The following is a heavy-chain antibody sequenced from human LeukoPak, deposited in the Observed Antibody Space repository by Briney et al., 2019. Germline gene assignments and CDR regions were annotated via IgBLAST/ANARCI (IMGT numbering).Heavy chain of an antibody. V-gene: IGHV4-59*01. Sequence: SETPSLTCTVSGGSISSYYWSWIRQPPGKGLEWIGYISYSGNTNYNPSLKSRVTISVDTSKNQFSLKLSSVTAADTAVYYCARGGGYNSPFGYWGQGTLVTVSS. CDR2: ISYSGNT. CDR1: GGSISSYY. CDR3: ARGGGYNSPFGY. D-gene: IGHD5-24*01. J-gene: IGHJ4*02.